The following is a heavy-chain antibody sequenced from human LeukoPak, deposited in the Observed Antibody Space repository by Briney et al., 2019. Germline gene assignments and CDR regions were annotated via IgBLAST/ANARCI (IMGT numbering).Heavy chain of an antibody. CDR3: ARDKDYGDKRLLDY. J-gene: IGHJ4*02. Sequence: GGSLRLSCAASGFTFSSYAMSWVRQAPGKGLERVSHISGSGDTTYYADSVKGRFTISRDNAKNSLYLQMNSLRAEDTAVYYCARDKDYGDKRLLDYWGQGTLVTVSS. CDR1: GFTFSSYA. CDR2: ISGSGDTT. V-gene: IGHV3-23*01. D-gene: IGHD4-23*01.